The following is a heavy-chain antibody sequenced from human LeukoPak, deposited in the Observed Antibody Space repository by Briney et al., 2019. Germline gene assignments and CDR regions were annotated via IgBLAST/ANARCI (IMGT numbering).Heavy chain of an antibody. V-gene: IGHV3-23*01. CDR1: GFTFSSYA. Sequence: SGGSLRLSCAASGFTFSSYAMSWVRQAPGKGLEWVSAISGSGGSTYYADSVKGRFTISRDNSKNTLYLQMNSLRAEDTAVYYCAKDRGYDYVWGSYRSPYYYMDVWGKGTTVTVSS. CDR3: AKDRGYDYVWGSYRSPYYYMDV. D-gene: IGHD3-16*02. J-gene: IGHJ6*03. CDR2: ISGSGGST.